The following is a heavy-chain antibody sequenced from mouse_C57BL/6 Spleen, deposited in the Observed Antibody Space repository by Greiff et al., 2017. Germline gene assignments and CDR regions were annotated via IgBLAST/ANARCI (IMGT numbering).Heavy chain of an antibody. CDR2: IRNKANNHAT. D-gene: IGHD2-14*01. V-gene: IGHV6-6*01. CDR1: GFTFSDAW. CDR3: TRSSYYRILDY. Sequence: EVMLVESGGGLVQPGGSMKLSCAASGFTFSDAWMDWVRQSPEKGLEWVAEIRNKANNHATYYAESVKGRVTISRDDSKSSVYLQMNSLRAEDTGIYNCTRSSYYRILDYWGQGTTLTVSS. J-gene: IGHJ2*01.